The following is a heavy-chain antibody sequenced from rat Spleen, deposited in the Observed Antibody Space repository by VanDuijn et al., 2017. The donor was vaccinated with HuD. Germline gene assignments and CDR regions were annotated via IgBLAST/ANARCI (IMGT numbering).Heavy chain of an antibody. J-gene: IGHJ2*01. V-gene: IGHV5S13*01. CDR3: AREDHGVDY. Sequence: EVQLVESGGGLVQPGRSLKLSCAASGLTFSNYGMAWVRLTPMKGLEWVASISTGGGNTYYRDSVKGRFTISRDNAQSTLYLQMSKLGSEDTAIYYCAREDHGVDYWGQGVMVTVSS. CDR2: ISTGGGNT. CDR1: GLTFSNYG. D-gene: IGHD4-3*01.